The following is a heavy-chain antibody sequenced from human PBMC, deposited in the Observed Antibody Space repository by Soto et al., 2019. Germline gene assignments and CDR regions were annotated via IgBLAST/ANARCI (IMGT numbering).Heavy chain of an antibody. V-gene: IGHV1-69*02. J-gene: IGHJ4*02. D-gene: IGHD5-18*01. CDR2: IIPDLDKA. Sequence: ASVKVSCKASGGTFRTYSITWVRQAPGQGLEWMGKIIPDLDKANYAQKFQGRVTITADIFKNTAYMELSSLRSEDTAVYYCARRARIGAQLWLPFDLWAQGSLVTVSS. CDR1: GGTFRTYS. CDR3: ARRARIGAQLWLPFDL.